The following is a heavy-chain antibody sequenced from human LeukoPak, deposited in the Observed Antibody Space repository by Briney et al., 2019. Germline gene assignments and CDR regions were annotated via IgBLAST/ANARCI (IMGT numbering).Heavy chain of an antibody. CDR1: GYTFTGYY. V-gene: IGHV1-2*02. J-gene: IGHJ4*02. Sequence: GASVKVSCKASGYTFTGYYMHWVRQAPGQGLEWMGWINPNSGGTNYAQKFQGRVTMTRDTSISTAYMELSRLRSDDTAVYYCARDHYGDYPLIDYWGQGTLVTVSS. CDR3: ARDHYGDYPLIDY. CDR2: INPNSGGT. D-gene: IGHD4-17*01.